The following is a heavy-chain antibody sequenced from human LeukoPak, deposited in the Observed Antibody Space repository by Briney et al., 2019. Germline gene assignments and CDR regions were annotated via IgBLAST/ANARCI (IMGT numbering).Heavy chain of an antibody. D-gene: IGHD1-26*01. J-gene: IGHJ5*02. CDR3: ARGLRVGATWGTNWFDP. V-gene: IGHV1-69*13. Sequence: SVKVSCKAFGGTFSSYAISWVRQAPGQGLEWMGGIIPIFGTANYAQKFQGRVTITADESTSTAYMELSSLRSEDTAVYYCARGLRVGATWGTNWFDPWGQGTLVTVSS. CDR1: GGTFSSYA. CDR2: IIPIFGTA.